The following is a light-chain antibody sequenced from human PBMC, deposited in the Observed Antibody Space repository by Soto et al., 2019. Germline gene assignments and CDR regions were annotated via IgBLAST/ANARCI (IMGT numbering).Light chain of an antibody. Sequence: AIQLTQSPSSLSASFGDRVTLACRTSHGIVNALAWYQQKPGRPPTLLMYDASTLYSGVPSRFSGSGSGTDFTLTISGLQPEDFAAYYCQQLRSYPSTFGGGTKVDI. CDR3: QQLRSYPST. CDR1: HGIVNA. J-gene: IGKJ4*01. V-gene: IGKV1-13*02. CDR2: DAS.